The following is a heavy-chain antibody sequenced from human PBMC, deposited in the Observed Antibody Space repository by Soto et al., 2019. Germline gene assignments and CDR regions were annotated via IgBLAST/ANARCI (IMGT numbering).Heavy chain of an antibody. J-gene: IGHJ5*01. V-gene: IGHV1-3*01. CDR1: GYTFSNFA. CDR3: ARAADCTSGFCSPNFNWFDS. CDR2: INGGNGDR. Sequence: GASVTVSCEASGYTFSNFAIHWVRQAPGQSLEWMGWINGGNGDRRYSQKFQGRVTITRDTSASTAYIELSSLRSEDTAVYYCARAADCTSGFCSPNFNWFDSWGHGTLVTVSS. D-gene: IGHD2-8*01.